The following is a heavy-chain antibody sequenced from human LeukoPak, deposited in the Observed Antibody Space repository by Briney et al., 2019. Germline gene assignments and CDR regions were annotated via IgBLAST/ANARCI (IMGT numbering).Heavy chain of an antibody. CDR1: GFSFSAYG. Sequence: GGSLRLSCSASGFSFSAYGIHWVRQAPGKGLEYVSGISTSGGSTYYADSVKGRFTISRDNSKNTLYLQMNSLRAEDTAVYFCARDWYLDYWGQGTLVTVSS. CDR2: ISTSGGST. CDR3: ARDWYLDY. V-gene: IGHV3-64*04. J-gene: IGHJ4*02. D-gene: IGHD1-14*01.